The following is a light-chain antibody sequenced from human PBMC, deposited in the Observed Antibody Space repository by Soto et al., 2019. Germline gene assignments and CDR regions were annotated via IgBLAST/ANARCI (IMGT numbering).Light chain of an antibody. CDR2: GAS. Sequence: EIVLTQSPGTLSLSPGERGILSCRASQSVSNNYLAWYQQKPGQAPRLLIYGASTRVTGIPDRFSGSGSGTDFTLTISRLEPEDFAVYYCQQYGSSPLTFGPGTKVDIK. V-gene: IGKV3-20*01. CDR1: QSVSNNY. J-gene: IGKJ3*01. CDR3: QQYGSSPLT.